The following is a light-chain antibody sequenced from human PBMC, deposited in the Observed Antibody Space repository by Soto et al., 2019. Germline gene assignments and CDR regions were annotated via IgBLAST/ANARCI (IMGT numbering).Light chain of an antibody. CDR2: EVS. V-gene: IGLV2-8*01. Sequence: QSALPQPPSASGSPGQSVTISCTGTSSDVGGYTYVSWYQQHPGKAPKLMIYEVSKRPSGVPDRVSGSKSGNTASLTVSGLQAEDEADYYCSSYAGSNNPNYVFGTGTKLTVL. CDR3: SSYAGSNNPNYV. CDR1: SSDVGGYTY. J-gene: IGLJ1*01.